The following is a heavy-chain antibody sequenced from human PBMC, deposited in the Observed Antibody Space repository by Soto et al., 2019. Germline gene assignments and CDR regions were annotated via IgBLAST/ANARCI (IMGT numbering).Heavy chain of an antibody. D-gene: IGHD3-16*01. CDR2: IIGSGGRT. J-gene: IGHJ6*02. Sequence: EVQLLESGGGLVQPGGSQRLSCAASGFTFSSYAMSWVRQAPGKGLEWVSAIIGSGGRTYYADSVKGRFTISRDNSKNTLYLQMNSLRVEDTAVYYCAKDRIMGSTTFWGMDVWGQGTTVTVSS. V-gene: IGHV3-23*01. CDR1: GFTFSSYA. CDR3: AKDRIMGSTTFWGMDV.